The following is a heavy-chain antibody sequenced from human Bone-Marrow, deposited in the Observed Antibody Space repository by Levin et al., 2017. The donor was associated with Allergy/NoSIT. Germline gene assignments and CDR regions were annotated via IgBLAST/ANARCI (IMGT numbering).Heavy chain of an antibody. V-gene: IGHV2-70*11. CDR1: GFSLSTSGMC. Sequence: SGPTLVKPTQTLTLTCTFSGFSLSTSGMCVSWIRQPPGKALEWLARIDWDDDKYYSTSLKTRLTISKDTSKNQVVLTMTNMDPVDTATYYCARNTVVTPSPGFDYWGQGTLVTVSS. J-gene: IGHJ4*02. CDR2: IDWDDDK. D-gene: IGHD4-23*01. CDR3: ARNTVVTPSPGFDY.